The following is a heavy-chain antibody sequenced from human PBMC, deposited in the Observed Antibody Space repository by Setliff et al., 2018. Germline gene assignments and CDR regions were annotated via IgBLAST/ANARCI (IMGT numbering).Heavy chain of an antibody. CDR1: GDSISAAS. Sequence: SETLSLTCNVSGDSISAASIMAWIRQPPGKGLEFIGYVYYSGAAKYDPSLKSRLTISVDTSKNQFSLKLTSVTAADTAVYFCAKGGTYRYFDYWGQGTLVTVSS. D-gene: IGHD2-15*01. J-gene: IGHJ4*02. CDR2: VYYSGAA. CDR3: AKGGTYRYFDY. V-gene: IGHV4-59*01.